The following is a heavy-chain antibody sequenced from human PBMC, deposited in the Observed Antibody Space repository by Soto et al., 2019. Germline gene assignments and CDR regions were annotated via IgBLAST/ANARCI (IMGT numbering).Heavy chain of an antibody. Sequence: QVQLVQSGAEVKKPGSSVKVSCKASGGTFSSYAISWVRQAPGQGLEWMGGIIPIFGTANYAQKFQGRVTITADESTSTSYMELSSLRSEDTAVYYCARDHRAAADPAVNCFDPWGQGTLVTVSS. D-gene: IGHD6-19*01. CDR3: ARDHRAAADPAVNCFDP. CDR1: GGTFSSYA. CDR2: IIPIFGTA. J-gene: IGHJ5*02. V-gene: IGHV1-69*12.